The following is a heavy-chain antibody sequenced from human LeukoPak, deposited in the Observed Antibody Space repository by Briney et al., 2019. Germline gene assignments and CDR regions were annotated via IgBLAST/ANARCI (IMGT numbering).Heavy chain of an antibody. D-gene: IGHD3-22*01. CDR1: GFTFGDYA. Sequence: PGGSLRLSCTASGFTFGDYAMSWFRQAPGKGLEWVGFIRSKVFGGTTEYAASVKGRFTISRDDSRSIAYLQMMTLKSKATAVYYCSRLYSYSYPGSGYLNFDYWGQGALVTVSP. CDR2: IRSKVFGGTT. CDR3: SRLYSYSYPGSGYLNFDY. V-gene: IGHV3-49*03. J-gene: IGHJ4*02.